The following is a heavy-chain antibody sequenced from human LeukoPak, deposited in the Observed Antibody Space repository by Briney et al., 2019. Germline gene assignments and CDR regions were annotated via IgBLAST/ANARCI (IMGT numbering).Heavy chain of an antibody. D-gene: IGHD2-2*01. CDR1: GFTFSRYG. CDR3: ARAGIVVVPAAQSTYGMDV. J-gene: IGHJ6*02. V-gene: IGHV3-30*03. Sequence: PGRSLRLSCAASGFTFSRYGMHWVRQAPGKGLEWVAVISHDGSNKYYADSVKGRFTISRDNSKNTLYLQMNSLRAEDTAVYYCARAGIVVVPAAQSTYGMDVWGQGTTVTVSS. CDR2: ISHDGSNK.